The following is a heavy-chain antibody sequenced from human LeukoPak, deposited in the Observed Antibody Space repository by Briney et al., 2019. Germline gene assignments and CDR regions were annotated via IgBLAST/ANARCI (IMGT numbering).Heavy chain of an antibody. CDR1: GYTFTSYD. J-gene: IGHJ6*02. CDR3: AKDLDGGGGYPYYYHGMDV. V-gene: IGHV1-8*01. CDR2: MNPNSGNT. D-gene: IGHD5-18*01. Sequence: GASVKVSCKASGYTFTSYDINWVRQATGQGLEWMGWMNPNSGNTGYAQKFQGRVTMTRNTSISTAYMELSSLRSEDTGGYYCAKDLDGGGGYPYYYHGMDVWGQGTTVTVSS.